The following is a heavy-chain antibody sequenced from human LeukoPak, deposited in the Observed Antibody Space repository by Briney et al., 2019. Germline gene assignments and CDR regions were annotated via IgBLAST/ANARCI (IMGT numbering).Heavy chain of an antibody. CDR3: ARSLPITLSDAFDI. D-gene: IGHD2-21*02. J-gene: IGHJ3*02. CDR1: GYSFTSYW. V-gene: IGHV5-51*01. CDR2: IYPGDSDT. Sequence: GESLEISCKGSGYSFTSYWIGWVRQMPGKGLEWMGIIYPGDSDTRYSPSFQGQVTISADKSISTAYLQWSSLKASDTAMYYCARSLPITLSDAFDIWGQGTIVPVSS.